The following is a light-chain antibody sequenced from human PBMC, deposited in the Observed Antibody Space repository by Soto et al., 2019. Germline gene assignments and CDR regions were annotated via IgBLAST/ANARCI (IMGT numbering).Light chain of an antibody. CDR3: QSYDNSLSVYV. CDR2: GNS. CDR1: SSNIGAGYD. J-gene: IGLJ1*01. V-gene: IGLV1-40*01. Sequence: QSVLTQPPSVSGAPGQRVTISCTGSSSNIGAGYDVHWYLHLPGTAPKLLIFGNSHRPSGVPDRFSGSKSGTSASLAITGLQAEDEADYYCQSYDNSLSVYVFGTGTKLTVL.